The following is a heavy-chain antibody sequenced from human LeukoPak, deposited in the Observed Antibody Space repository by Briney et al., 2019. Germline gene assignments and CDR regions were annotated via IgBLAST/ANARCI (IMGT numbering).Heavy chain of an antibody. CDR3: ARDRPAYYYYGMDV. J-gene: IGHJ6*02. V-gene: IGHV3-48*02. Sequence: GGSLRLSCAASGFTFSSYSMNWVRQAPGKGLEWVSYISSGSSTIYYADSVKGRFTISRDNAKNSLYLQMNSLRDEDTAVYYCARDRPAYYYYGMDVWGQGTTVTVSS. D-gene: IGHD2-2*01. CDR2: ISSGSSTI. CDR1: GFTFSSYS.